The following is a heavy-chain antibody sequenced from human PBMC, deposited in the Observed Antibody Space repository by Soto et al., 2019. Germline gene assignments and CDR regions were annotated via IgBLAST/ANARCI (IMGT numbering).Heavy chain of an antibody. CDR3: ARTDYGGNSYWYFDL. V-gene: IGHV4-30-4*01. CDR2: IYYSGST. Sequence: QVQLQESGPGLVKPSQTLSLTCTVSGGSISSGDYYWSWIRQPPGKGLEWLGYIYYSGSTYYNPSLKSRVTISVDTSKNQSSLKLSSVTAADTAVYYCARTDYGGNSYWYFDLWGRGTLVTVSS. D-gene: IGHD4-17*01. CDR1: GGSISSGDYY. J-gene: IGHJ2*01.